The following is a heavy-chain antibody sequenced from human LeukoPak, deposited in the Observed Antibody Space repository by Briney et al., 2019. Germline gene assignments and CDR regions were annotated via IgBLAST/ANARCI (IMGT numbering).Heavy chain of an antibody. CDR3: ARDSRYSSSWSHAFDI. CDR2: ISSSSSYI. D-gene: IGHD6-13*01. J-gene: IGHJ3*02. V-gene: IGHV3-21*01. Sequence: GGSLRLSCAASGFTFDDYAMHWVRQAPGKGLEWVSSISSSSSYIYYADSVKGRFTISRDNAKNSLYLQMNSLRAEDTAVYYCARDSRYSSSWSHAFDIWGQGTMVTVSS. CDR1: GFTFDDYA.